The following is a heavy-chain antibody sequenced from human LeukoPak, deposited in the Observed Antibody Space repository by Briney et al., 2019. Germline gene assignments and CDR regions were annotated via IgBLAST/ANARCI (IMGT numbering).Heavy chain of an antibody. CDR1: GFTVSSNY. CDR2: INHSGST. V-gene: IGHV4-34*01. CDR3: ARAIKQRWLQLGGRRYNDAFDI. Sequence: GSLRLSCAASGFTVSSNYMSWVRQAPGKGLEWIGEINHSGSTNYNPSLKSRVTISVDTSKNQFSLKLSSVTAADTAVYYCARAIKQRWLQLGGRRYNDAFDIWGQGTMVTVSS. D-gene: IGHD5-24*01. J-gene: IGHJ3*02.